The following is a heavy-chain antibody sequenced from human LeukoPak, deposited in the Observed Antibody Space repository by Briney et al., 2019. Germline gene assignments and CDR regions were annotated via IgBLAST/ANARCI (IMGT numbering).Heavy chain of an antibody. CDR3: ARRRWDHYYYYGMDV. D-gene: IGHD1-26*01. Sequence: ASVKVSCKASGYTFTSYGISWVRQAPGQGLEWMGWISAYNGNTNYAQKLQGRVTITRDTSASTAYMELSSLRSEDTAVYYCARRRWDHYYYYGMDVWGQGTTVTVSS. J-gene: IGHJ6*02. V-gene: IGHV1-18*01. CDR2: ISAYNGNT. CDR1: GYTFTSYG.